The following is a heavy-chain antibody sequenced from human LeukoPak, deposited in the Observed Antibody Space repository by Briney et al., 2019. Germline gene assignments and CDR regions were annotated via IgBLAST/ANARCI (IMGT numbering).Heavy chain of an antibody. CDR1: GFTVSSNY. Sequence: GGSLRLSCAASGFTVSSNYMSWVRQAPGKGLEWGSVIYSGGSTYYADSVKGRFTISRDNSKNTLYLQMNSLRAEDTAVYYCASPTVVTPEAFDIWGQGTMVTVSS. CDR3: ASPTVVTPEAFDI. CDR2: IYSGGST. V-gene: IGHV3-53*01. D-gene: IGHD4-23*01. J-gene: IGHJ3*02.